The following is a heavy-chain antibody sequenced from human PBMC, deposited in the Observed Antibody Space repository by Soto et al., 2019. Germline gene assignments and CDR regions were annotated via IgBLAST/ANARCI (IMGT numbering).Heavy chain of an antibody. CDR3: AGGGGWVIDS. Sequence: VQLVESGGGLVQPGGSLRLSCAASKFTFSSYWMNWVRQAPGKGLEWVANIKQDGSEKYYVDSVKGRFTISRDNAKNGLYLQMNSLRAEDTAVYYCAGGGGWVIDSWGQGALVTVSS. CDR2: IKQDGSEK. J-gene: IGHJ4*02. V-gene: IGHV3-7*01. CDR1: KFTFSSYW. D-gene: IGHD3-16*01.